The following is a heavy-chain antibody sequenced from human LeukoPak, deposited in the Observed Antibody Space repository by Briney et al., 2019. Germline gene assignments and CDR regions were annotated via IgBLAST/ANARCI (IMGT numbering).Heavy chain of an antibody. CDR3: ARASSPYNWFDP. CDR2: IYGGGST. J-gene: IGHJ5*02. Sequence: GGSLRLSCAASGFTASTNYMNWVRQAPGKGLEWVSVIYGGGSTYYADSVKGRFTISRDKSKNTLYLQMDRLRADDTAIYYCARASSPYNWFDPWGQGTLVAVSS. CDR1: GFTASTNY. V-gene: IGHV3-66*01.